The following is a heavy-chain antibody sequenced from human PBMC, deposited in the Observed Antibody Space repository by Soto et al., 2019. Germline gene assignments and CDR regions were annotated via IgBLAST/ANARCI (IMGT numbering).Heavy chain of an antibody. Sequence: GGSLRLSCAASGFTFSSYGMHWVRQAPGKGLEWVAVISYDGSNKYYADSVKGRFTISRDNSKNTLFLQMNSLRAEDTAVYYCAKDTLSSLVPAAMIGAFDIWGQGTMVTVSS. CDR3: AKDTLSSLVPAAMIGAFDI. J-gene: IGHJ3*02. D-gene: IGHD2-2*01. V-gene: IGHV3-30*18. CDR1: GFTFSSYG. CDR2: ISYDGSNK.